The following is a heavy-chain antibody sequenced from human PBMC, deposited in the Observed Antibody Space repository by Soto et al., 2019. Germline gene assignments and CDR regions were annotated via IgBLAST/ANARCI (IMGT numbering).Heavy chain of an antibody. V-gene: IGHV3-23*01. D-gene: IGHD3-16*01. CDR1: GVMFSDYA. CDR2: LLRPGRRT. J-gene: IGHJ5*02. Sequence: PGGSLCLSCAVSGVMFSDYAMTWARQAPGKELEWVSGLLRPGRRTYYADSVKGRFTISGDTSANSVYLPMDRLRAEDTAVYYCAKDAIANDGIWLMDSWGQGTVVTVSS. CDR3: AKDAIANDGIWLMDS.